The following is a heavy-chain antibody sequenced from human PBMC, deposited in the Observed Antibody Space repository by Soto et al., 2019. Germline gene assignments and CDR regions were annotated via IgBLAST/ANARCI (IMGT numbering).Heavy chain of an antibody. D-gene: IGHD2-2*01. V-gene: IGHV4-31*03. CDR1: GGSISSGSYY. CDR3: ARDLGKYCSSTSCYSYYGMDV. CDR2: IYYSGST. J-gene: IGHJ6*02. Sequence: SETLSLTCTVSGGSISSGSYYWSWIRQHPGKGLEWIGYIYYSGSTYYNPSLKSRVTISVDTSKNQFSLKLSSVTAADTAVYYCARDLGKYCSSTSCYSYYGMDVWGQGTTVTVSS.